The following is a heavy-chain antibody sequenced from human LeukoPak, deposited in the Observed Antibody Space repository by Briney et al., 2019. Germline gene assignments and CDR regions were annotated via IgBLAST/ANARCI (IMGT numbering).Heavy chain of an antibody. CDR1: GDSMSSYY. CDR3: ARCGSGWPYYFDY. V-gene: IGHV4-59*01. Sequence: SETLSLTCTVSGDSMSSYYWSWIRQPPGKGLEWIGCMYYSGSTNYSPSLKTRVTISVDTSKSQLSLKLTSVTAADTAVYYCARCGSGWPYYFDYWGQGTLVTVSS. J-gene: IGHJ4*02. CDR2: MYYSGST. D-gene: IGHD6-19*01.